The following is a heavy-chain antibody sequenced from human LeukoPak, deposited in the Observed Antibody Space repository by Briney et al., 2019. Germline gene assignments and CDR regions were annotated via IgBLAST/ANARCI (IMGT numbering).Heavy chain of an antibody. D-gene: IGHD2-2*01. Sequence: GGSLRLSCAASGFTFSSYAMSWVRQAPGKGLEWDSAISGSGGSTYYADSVKGRFTISRDNSKNTLYLQMNSLRAEDTAVYYCAKDPGPYCSSTSCYGGYFDYWGQGTLVTVSS. V-gene: IGHV3-23*01. CDR3: AKDPGPYCSSTSCYGGYFDY. J-gene: IGHJ4*02. CDR1: GFTFSSYA. CDR2: ISGSGGST.